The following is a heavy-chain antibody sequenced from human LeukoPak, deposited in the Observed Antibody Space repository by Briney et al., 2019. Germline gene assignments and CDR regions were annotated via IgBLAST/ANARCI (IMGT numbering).Heavy chain of an antibody. D-gene: IGHD4/OR15-4a*01. CDR2: SGSGGDT. J-gene: IGHJ4*02. CDR1: GFTFSSYA. V-gene: IGHV3-23*01. CDR3: AKARGATYGTYYFDY. Sequence: GGSLRPSCAASGFTFSSYAMNWVRQAPGKGLEWVSISGSGGDTYYADSVKGRFTISRDNSKNTLYLQMNSLRAEDTAVYYCAKARGATYGTYYFDYWGQGTLVTGSS.